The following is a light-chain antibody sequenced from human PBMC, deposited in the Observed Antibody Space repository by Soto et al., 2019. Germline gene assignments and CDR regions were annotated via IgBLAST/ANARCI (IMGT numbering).Light chain of an antibody. CDR1: QSVSSSY. CDR3: QQYGSSPPRT. CDR2: GAS. V-gene: IGKV3-20*01. Sequence: EIALTQSPGTLSLSPGERATLSCRASQSVSSSYLAWYQQKPGQAPRLLMYGASSRATGIPDRFSGSGSGTDFTLTISRLEPEDFAVYYCQQYGSSPPRTFGQGTKVEIK. J-gene: IGKJ1*01.